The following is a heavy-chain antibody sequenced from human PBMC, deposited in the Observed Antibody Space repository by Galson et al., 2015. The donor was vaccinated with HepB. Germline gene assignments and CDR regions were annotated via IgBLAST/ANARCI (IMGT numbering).Heavy chain of an antibody. Sequence: PALVKPTQTLTLTCTFSGFSLSSRGVGVGWIRQPPGKALEWLALIYWNGDERYSPSLKSRLTITKDTSKNQVVLTMTNMDPVDTATYYCAHRSAAPGCFDYWGQGTLVTVSS. CDR2: IYWNGDE. D-gene: IGHD6-13*01. V-gene: IGHV2-5*01. CDR3: AHRSAAPGCFDY. J-gene: IGHJ4*02. CDR1: GFSLSSRGVG.